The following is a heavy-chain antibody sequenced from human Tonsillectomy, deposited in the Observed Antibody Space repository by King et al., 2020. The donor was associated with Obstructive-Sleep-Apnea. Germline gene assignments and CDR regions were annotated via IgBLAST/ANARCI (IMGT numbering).Heavy chain of an antibody. D-gene: IGHD4-17*01. Sequence: QLQESGPGLVKPSETLSLTCTVSGGSISSTTYYWGWIRQPPGKGLGWIGTIYYSGSTYYNPSLKSRVTISVDTSKNQFSLKLSSVTAADTAVYYCARDGMDYGDYGGGYWGQGTLVTVSS. V-gene: IGHV4-39*07. CDR1: GGSISSTTYY. CDR3: ARDGMDYGDYGGGY. CDR2: IYYSGST. J-gene: IGHJ4*02.